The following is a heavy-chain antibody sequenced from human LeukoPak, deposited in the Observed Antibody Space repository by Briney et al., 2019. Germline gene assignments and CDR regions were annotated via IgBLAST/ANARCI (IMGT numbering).Heavy chain of an antibody. CDR3: ARESRITIFGVVTYYFDY. V-gene: IGHV4-30-4*08. CDR2: IYYSGST. J-gene: IGHJ4*02. Sequence: PSETLSLNCTVSGGSISSGDYYWSWIRQPPGKGLEWIGYIYYSGSTYYNPSLKSRVTISVDTSKNQFSLKLSSVTAADTAVYYCARESRITIFGVVTYYFDYWGQGTLVTVSS. CDR1: GGSISSGDYY. D-gene: IGHD3-3*01.